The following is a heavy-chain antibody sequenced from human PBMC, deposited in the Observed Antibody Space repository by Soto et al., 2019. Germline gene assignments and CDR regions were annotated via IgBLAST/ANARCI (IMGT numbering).Heavy chain of an antibody. CDR2: VIPVLGQA. D-gene: IGHD1-26*01. CDR3: ARVGGVGAPPGADY. J-gene: IGHJ4*02. Sequence: QVQLVQYGAEVKRPGSSVKVSCKASGGIFSSYAISWLRQAPGQGLEWMGAVIPVLGQAYYAQALQDRVTITADESTSAAYMELSILTSEDTAVYFCARVGGVGAPPGADYWGQGTLVTVSS. CDR1: GGIFSSYA. V-gene: IGHV1-69*01.